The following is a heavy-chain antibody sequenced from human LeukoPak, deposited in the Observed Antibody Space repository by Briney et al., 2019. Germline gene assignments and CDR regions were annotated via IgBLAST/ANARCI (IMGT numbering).Heavy chain of an antibody. CDR3: ARGDARGYSYGHFHFDH. V-gene: IGHV4-59*01. D-gene: IGHD5-18*01. Sequence: PSETLSLTCTVSGGSISSYYWSWIRQPPGKGLEWIGYIYYSGSTNYNPSLKSRVTVSVDTSKNQLSLKLSSVTAADTAVYYCARGDARGYSYGHFHFDHWGHGTLVTVSS. CDR2: IYYSGST. J-gene: IGHJ4*01. CDR1: GGSISSYY.